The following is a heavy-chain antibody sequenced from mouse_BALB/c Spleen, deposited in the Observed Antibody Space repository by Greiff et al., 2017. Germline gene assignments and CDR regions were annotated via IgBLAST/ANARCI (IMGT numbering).Heavy chain of an antibody. Sequence: DVMLVESGGGLVKLGGSLKLSCAASGFTFSSYYMSWVRQTPEKRLELVAAINSNGGSTYYPDTVKGRFTISRDNAKNTLYLQMSSLKSEDTALYYCAREENYRYFDVWGAGTTVTVSS. CDR1: GFTFSSYY. CDR2: INSNGGST. CDR3: AREENYRYFDV. V-gene: IGHV5-6-2*01. J-gene: IGHJ1*01.